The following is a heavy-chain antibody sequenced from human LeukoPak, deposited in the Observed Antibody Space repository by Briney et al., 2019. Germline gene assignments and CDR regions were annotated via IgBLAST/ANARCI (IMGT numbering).Heavy chain of an antibody. Sequence: LSGGSLRLSCAASGFTFSSYAMSWVRQAPGKGLEWVSAISGSGGSTYYADSVKGRFTISRDNSNNTLYLQMNSLRAEDTAVYYCAKHRLYDILTGQPNWFDPWGQGTLVTVSS. V-gene: IGHV3-23*01. J-gene: IGHJ5*02. CDR1: GFTFSSYA. CDR2: ISGSGGST. CDR3: AKHRLYDILTGQPNWFDP. D-gene: IGHD3-9*01.